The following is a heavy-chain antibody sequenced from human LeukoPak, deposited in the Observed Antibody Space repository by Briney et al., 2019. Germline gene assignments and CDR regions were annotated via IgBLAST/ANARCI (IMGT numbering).Heavy chain of an antibody. J-gene: IGHJ3*02. V-gene: IGHV4-61*02. CDR1: GGSISSGSYY. CDR2: IYTSGST. CDR3: ARGDPSYDALDI. Sequence: SQTLSLTCTVSGGSISSGSYYWSWIRQPAGKGLEWIGRIYTSGSTNYNPSLKSRVTMSVDTSKNQFSLKLSSVTAADTAVYYCARGDPSYDALDIWGQGTMVTVSS.